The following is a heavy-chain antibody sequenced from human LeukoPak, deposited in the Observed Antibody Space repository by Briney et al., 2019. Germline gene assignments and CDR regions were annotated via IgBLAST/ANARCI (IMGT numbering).Heavy chain of an antibody. Sequence: SGGSLRLSCAVSGFTFSSYGMSWVRQAPGKGLEWVSAISGSGGNTYYADSVKGRFTISRGNSKNTLYLQMNSLRAEDTAVYYCAKDRDSLYSSSWYFAHWGQGTLVTVSS. J-gene: IGHJ4*02. CDR3: AKDRDSLYSSSWYFAH. D-gene: IGHD6-13*01. V-gene: IGHV3-23*01. CDR2: ISGSGGNT. CDR1: GFTFSSYG.